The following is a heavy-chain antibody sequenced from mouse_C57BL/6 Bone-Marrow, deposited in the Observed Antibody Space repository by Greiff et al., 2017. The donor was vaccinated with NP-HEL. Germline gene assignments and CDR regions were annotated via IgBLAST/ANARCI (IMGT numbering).Heavy chain of an antibody. Sequence: VQLQQSGAELARPGASVKLSCKASGYTFTSYGISWVKQRTGQGLEWIGEIYPRSGNTYYNEKFKGKATLTADKSSSTAYMELRSLTSEDSAVYFCARAVIYDGYYAMDYWGQGTSVTVSS. V-gene: IGHV1-81*01. CDR1: GYTFTSYG. CDR2: IYPRSGNT. D-gene: IGHD2-3*01. J-gene: IGHJ4*01. CDR3: ARAVIYDGYYAMDY.